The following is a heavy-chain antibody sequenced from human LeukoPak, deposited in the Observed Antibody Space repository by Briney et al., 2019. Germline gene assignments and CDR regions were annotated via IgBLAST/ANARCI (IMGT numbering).Heavy chain of an antibody. V-gene: IGHV3-23*01. D-gene: IGHD1-1*01. Sequence: GGSLRLSCAASGFTFSSHWMGWVRQGPGEGLEWVSAVSGSGGDTYYAGSVKGRFTISRDNSKNTLYLQMNSLRAEDTAVYFCAKELIIQPTGTVAFDIWGQGTMVTVSS. J-gene: IGHJ3*02. CDR1: GFTFSSHW. CDR3: AKELIIQPTGTVAFDI. CDR2: VSGSGGDT.